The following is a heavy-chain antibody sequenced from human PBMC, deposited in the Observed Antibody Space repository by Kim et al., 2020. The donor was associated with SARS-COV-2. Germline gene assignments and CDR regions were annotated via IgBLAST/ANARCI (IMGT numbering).Heavy chain of an antibody. CDR2: INHSGST. CDR1: GGSFSGYY. Sequence: SETLSLTCAVYGGSFSGYYWSWIRQPPGKGLEWIGEINHSGSTNYNPSLKSRVTISVDTSKNQFSLKLSSVTAADTAVYYCARVHGYSGYVVWGQGTLVTVSS. V-gene: IGHV4-34*01. D-gene: IGHD5-12*01. J-gene: IGHJ4*02. CDR3: ARVHGYSGYVV.